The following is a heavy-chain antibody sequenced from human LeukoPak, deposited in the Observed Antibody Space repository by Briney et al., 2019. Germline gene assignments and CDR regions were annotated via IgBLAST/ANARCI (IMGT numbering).Heavy chain of an antibody. J-gene: IGHJ4*02. V-gene: IGHV3-21*01. Sequence: PGGSLRLSCAASGFTFSSYSMNWVRQAPGKGLEWVSSISSSGSYIYYADSVKGRFTISRDNAKNSLYLQMNSLRAEDTAVYYCARDDYPFDYWGQGTLVTVSS. CDR2: ISSSGSYI. CDR3: ARDDYPFDY. CDR1: GFTFSSYS. D-gene: IGHD4-11*01.